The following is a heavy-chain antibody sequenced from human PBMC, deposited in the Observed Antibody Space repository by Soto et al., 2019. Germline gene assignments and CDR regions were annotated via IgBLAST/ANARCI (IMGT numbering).Heavy chain of an antibody. V-gene: IGHV1-69*12. CDR3: AFKETYYYFWSGLDY. CDR2: IIPICGTA. Sequence: QVQLVQSGAEVKKPGSSVKVSCKASGGTFSSYAISWVRQAPGQGLEWMGGIIPICGTANYAQKFQGRVTITADESTSTDYMELSSLRSEDTAVYYCAFKETYYYFWSGLDYWGQGTLVTVSS. D-gene: IGHD3-3*01. CDR1: GGTFSSYA. J-gene: IGHJ4*02.